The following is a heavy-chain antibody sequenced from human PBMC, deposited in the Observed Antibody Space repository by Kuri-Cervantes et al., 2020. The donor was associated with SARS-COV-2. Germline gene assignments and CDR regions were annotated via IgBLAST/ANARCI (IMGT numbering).Heavy chain of an antibody. CDR2: IDWDDDK. V-gene: IGHV2-70*04. J-gene: IGHJ4*02. CDR1: GFSLSTSGMR. Sequence: SGPTLVQPTQTLTLTCPFSGFSLSTSGMRASWIRQPPGKALEWLARIDWDDDKFYSTPLKTRLTISKDTSKNQVVLTMTNMDPVDTATYYCARGATKYYFDYWGQGTLVTVSS. CDR3: ARGATKYYFDY. D-gene: IGHD5-24*01.